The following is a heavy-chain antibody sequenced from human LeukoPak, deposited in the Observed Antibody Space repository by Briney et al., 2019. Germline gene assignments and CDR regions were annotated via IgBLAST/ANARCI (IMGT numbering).Heavy chain of an antibody. CDR3: ASLYVGSTHLDF. J-gene: IGHJ4*02. CDR2: IYYSGTT. Sequence: SETLSLTCTVSGGSIGSSSYYWGWFRQPPGKGLEWIGGIYYSGTTYYNPSLRSRVTISIDTSNSQFALKLNSVTAADTAVYYCASLYVGSTHLDFWGQGTLVTVSS. D-gene: IGHD1-26*01. V-gene: IGHV4-39*01. CDR1: GGSIGSSSYY.